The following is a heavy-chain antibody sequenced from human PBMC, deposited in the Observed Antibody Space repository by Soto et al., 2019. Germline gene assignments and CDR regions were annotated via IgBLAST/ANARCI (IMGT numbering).Heavy chain of an antibody. D-gene: IGHD4-17*01. CDR1: GYTFTSYG. J-gene: IGHJ6*02. CDR2: ISAYNGNT. CDR3: ARDGLTTGYPYSYYGMDA. V-gene: IGHV1-18*01. Sequence: ASVKVSCKASGYTFTSYGISWVRQAPGQGLEWMGWISAYNGNTNYAEKLQGRVTMTTDTSTSTAYMELRSLRSDDTAVYYCARDGLTTGYPYSYYGMDAWGQGTTVTVS.